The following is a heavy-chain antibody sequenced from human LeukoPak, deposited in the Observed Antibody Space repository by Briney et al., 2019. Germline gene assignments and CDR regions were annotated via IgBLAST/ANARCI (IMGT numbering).Heavy chain of an antibody. D-gene: IGHD4-17*01. CDR1: GFTFSSYG. J-gene: IGHJ4*02. V-gene: IGHV3-30*18. CDR2: ISYDGGDK. Sequence: PGRSLRLSCAASGFTFSSYGMHWVRQAPVKGLEWVAVISYDGGDKYYADSVEGRFTISRDNSKNTLYLQMNSLRAEDTAVYYCANQDGVWGQGTLVTVSS. CDR3: ANQDGV.